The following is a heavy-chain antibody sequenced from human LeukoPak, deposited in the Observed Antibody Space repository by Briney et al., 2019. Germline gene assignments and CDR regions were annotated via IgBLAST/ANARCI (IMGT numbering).Heavy chain of an antibody. J-gene: IGHJ5*02. Sequence: SGTLSLTCAVYGGSFSGYYWSWIRQPPGKGLEWIGEINHSGSTNYNPSLKSRVTISVDTSKNQFSLKLSSVTAADTAVYYCASRVPATDSGADWFDPWGQGTLVTVSS. D-gene: IGHD2-2*01. CDR3: ASRVPATDSGADWFDP. CDR2: INHSGST. CDR1: GGSFSGYY. V-gene: IGHV4-34*01.